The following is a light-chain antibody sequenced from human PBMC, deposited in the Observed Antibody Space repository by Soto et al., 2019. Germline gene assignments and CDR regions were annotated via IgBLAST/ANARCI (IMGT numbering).Light chain of an antibody. CDR2: AAS. CDR3: QQYGSSPQT. Sequence: PGERATLSCRASQSVSSXYLAXFQXTXGXXXRXXXYAASSRATGVPDRFSGSGYGTDFTLTISRLEPEDFAVYYCQQYGSSPQTFGQGKRLEIK. V-gene: IGKV3-20*01. CDR1: QSVSSXY. J-gene: IGKJ5*01.